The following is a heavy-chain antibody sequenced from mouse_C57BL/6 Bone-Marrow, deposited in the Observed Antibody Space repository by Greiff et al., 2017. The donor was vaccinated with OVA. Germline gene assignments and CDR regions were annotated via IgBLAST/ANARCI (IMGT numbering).Heavy chain of an antibody. CDR2: INPSSGYT. J-gene: IGHJ2*01. CDR3: ARSYYGSSYDY. CDR1: GYTFTSYW. V-gene: IGHV1-7*01. Sequence: QVQLKESGADLAKPGASVKLSCKASGYTFTSYWMHWVKQRPGQGLEWIGYINPSSGYTKYNQKFKDKATLTADKSSSTAYMQLSSLTYEDSAVYYCARSYYGSSYDYWGQGTTLTVSS. D-gene: IGHD1-1*01.